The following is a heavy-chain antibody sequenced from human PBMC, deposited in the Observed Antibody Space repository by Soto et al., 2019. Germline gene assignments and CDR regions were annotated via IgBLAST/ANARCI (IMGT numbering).Heavy chain of an antibody. CDR2: VHHTGNT. Sequence: QVQLKESGSGLVKPAQTLSLTCAVSGGSLTSGGFSWSWIRQPPGKGLEWIGYVHHTGNTDYHPSLGSRVTISLDRSRNLFSLNLTSVTAADTATYYCAKECGGTCLDAFDVWGPGTTVIVSS. J-gene: IGHJ3*01. V-gene: IGHV4-30-2*01. CDR3: AKECGGTCLDAFDV. CDR1: GGSLTSGGFS. D-gene: IGHD2-15*01.